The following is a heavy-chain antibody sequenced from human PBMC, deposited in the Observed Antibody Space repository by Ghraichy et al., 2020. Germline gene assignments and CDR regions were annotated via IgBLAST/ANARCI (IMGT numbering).Heavy chain of an antibody. CDR3: ARQRGGVLRYFGYYYGMDV. D-gene: IGHD3-9*01. J-gene: IGHJ6*02. V-gene: IGHV4-39*01. CDR1: GGSISSSSYY. Sequence: SETLSLTCTVSGGSISSSSYYWGWIRQPPGKGLEWIGSIYYSGSTYYNPSLKSRVTISVDTSKNQFSPKLSSVTAADTAVYYCARQRGGVLRYFGYYYGMDVWGQGTTVTVSS. CDR2: IYYSGST.